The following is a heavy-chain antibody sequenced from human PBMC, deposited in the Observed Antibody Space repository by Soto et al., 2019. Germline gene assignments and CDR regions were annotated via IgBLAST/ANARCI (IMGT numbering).Heavy chain of an antibody. Sequence: PXVSLPLTCAASGVTFSSYGLHWVRQAPGKGLEWVAVISYDGSNKYYADSVKGRFTISRDNSKNTLYLQMNSLRAEDTAVYYCAKAGSGGSCDYWGQGTLVTVSS. J-gene: IGHJ4*02. V-gene: IGHV3-30*18. CDR1: GVTFSSYG. D-gene: IGHD2-15*01. CDR2: ISYDGSNK. CDR3: AKAGSGGSCDY.